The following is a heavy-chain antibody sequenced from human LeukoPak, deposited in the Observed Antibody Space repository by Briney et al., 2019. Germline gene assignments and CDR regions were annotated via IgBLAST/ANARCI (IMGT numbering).Heavy chain of an antibody. CDR3: ARSNYDILTGYSNWFDP. V-gene: IGHV4-59*01. CDR2: IYYSGST. J-gene: IGHJ5*02. Sequence: PSETLSLTCAVYGGSFSGYYWSWIRQPPGKGLEWIGYIYYSGSTNYNPSLKSRVTISVDTSKNQFSLKLSSVTAADTAVYYCARSNYDILTGYSNWFDPWGQGTLVTVSS. CDR1: GGSFSGYY. D-gene: IGHD3-9*01.